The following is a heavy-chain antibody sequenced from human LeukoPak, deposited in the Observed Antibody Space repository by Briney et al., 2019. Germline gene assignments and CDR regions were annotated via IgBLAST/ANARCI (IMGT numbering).Heavy chain of an antibody. CDR1: GYTLTELS. CDR3: ARVRYCSSTSCYRDYENWFDP. J-gene: IGHJ5*02. Sequence: ASVKVSCKVSGYTLTELSMHWVRQAPGKGLEWMGGFDPEDGETIYAQKFQGRVTMTEDTSTDTAYMELSSLRSEDTAVYYCARVRYCSSTSCYRDYENWFDPWGQGTLVTVSS. D-gene: IGHD2-2*02. V-gene: IGHV1-24*01. CDR2: FDPEDGET.